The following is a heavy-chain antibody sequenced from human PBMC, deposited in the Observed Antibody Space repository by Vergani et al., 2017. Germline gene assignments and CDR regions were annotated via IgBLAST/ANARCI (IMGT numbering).Heavy chain of an antibody. D-gene: IGHD6-13*01. CDR1: GGTFSSHD. CDR3: AVRTNIAAAGTANWFDP. CDR2: IIPIFGTA. Sequence: QVQLVQSGAEVKKPGSSVKVSCKASGGTFSSHDISWVRQAPGQGLEWMGRIIPIFGTANYAQKFQGRVTITADESTSTAYMELSSLRSEDTAVYYCAVRTNIAAAGTANWFDPWGQGTLVTVSS. V-gene: IGHV1-69*13. J-gene: IGHJ5*02.